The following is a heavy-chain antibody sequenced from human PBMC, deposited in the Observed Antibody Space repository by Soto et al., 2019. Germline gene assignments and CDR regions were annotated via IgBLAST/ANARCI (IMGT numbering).Heavy chain of an antibody. D-gene: IGHD5-12*01. Sequence: GGSLILSCAASGFIFISYGMHWVRQAPGKGLEWVAVISYDGSNKYYADSVKGRFTISRDNSKNTLYLQMNSLRAEDTAVYYCAKDHSNIVATLPNGYWGQGTLVTVSS. V-gene: IGHV3-30*18. J-gene: IGHJ4*02. CDR2: ISYDGSNK. CDR1: GFIFISYG. CDR3: AKDHSNIVATLPNGY.